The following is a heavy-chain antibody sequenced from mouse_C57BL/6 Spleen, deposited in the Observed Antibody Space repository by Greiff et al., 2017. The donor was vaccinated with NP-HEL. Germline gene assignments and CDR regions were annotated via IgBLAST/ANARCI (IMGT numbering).Heavy chain of an antibody. CDR3: ARRNYGGYAMDY. D-gene: IGHD1-1*01. CDR2: ISSGSSTI. CDR1: GFTFSDYG. J-gene: IGHJ4*01. V-gene: IGHV5-17*01. Sequence: EVKLVESGGGLVKPGGSLKLSCAASGFTFSDYGMHWVRQAPEKGLEWVAYISSGSSTIYYADTVKGRFTISRDNAKNTLFLQMTSLRSEDTAMYYCARRNYGGYAMDYWGQGTSVTVSS.